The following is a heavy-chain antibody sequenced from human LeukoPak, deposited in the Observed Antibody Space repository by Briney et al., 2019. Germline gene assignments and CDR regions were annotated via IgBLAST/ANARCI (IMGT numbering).Heavy chain of an antibody. CDR3: SRDQQKLAHLEYYHYLHG. CDR2: ISSISSYI. J-gene: IGHJ6*03. CDR1: GFTFSSYI. Sequence: GWALTLSCAASGFTFSSYIMNWVRPAPGKGREGVASISSISSYIYYADSVKGRFTISRDNAKNALYLQMNILRAEGTAVGYYSRDQQKLAHLEYYHYLHGSREGTTVTDCS. D-gene: IGHD6-13*01. V-gene: IGHV3-21*01.